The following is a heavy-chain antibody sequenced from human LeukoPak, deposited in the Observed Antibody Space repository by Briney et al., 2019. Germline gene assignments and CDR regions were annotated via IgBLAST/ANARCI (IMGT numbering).Heavy chain of an antibody. CDR3: ARDLNY. Sequence: GESLKLSCVASGFSFSDSAMHWVRQASGKGLEWVGRIRSKVNSYAADYAASVKGRFTISRDDSKNTAHLQMDTLKVEDTAVYYCARDLNYWGQGTLVTVSS. CDR2: IRSKVNSYAA. V-gene: IGHV3-73*01. J-gene: IGHJ4*02. CDR1: GFSFSDSA.